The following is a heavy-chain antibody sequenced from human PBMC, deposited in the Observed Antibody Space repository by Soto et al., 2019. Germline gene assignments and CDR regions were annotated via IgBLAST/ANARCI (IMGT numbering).Heavy chain of an antibody. Sequence: GGSLRLSCAASGFTFDDYAMHWVRQAPGKGLEWVSGISWNSGSIGYADSVKGRFTISRDNAKNSLYLQMNSLRAEDTALYYCAKDGEVPAAMRSPVETYYYYMDVWGKGTTVTVSS. CDR3: AKDGEVPAAMRSPVETYYYYMDV. D-gene: IGHD2-2*01. CDR2: ISWNSGSI. CDR1: GFTFDDYA. J-gene: IGHJ6*03. V-gene: IGHV3-9*01.